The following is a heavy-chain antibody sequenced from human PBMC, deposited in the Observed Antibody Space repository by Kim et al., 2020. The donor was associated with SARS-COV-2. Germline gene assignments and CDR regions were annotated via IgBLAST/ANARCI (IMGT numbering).Heavy chain of an antibody. CDR3: ARGPDYYGSGSFFNF. V-gene: IGHV4-34*01. D-gene: IGHD3-10*01. CDR2: INDYGST. CDR1: GGSLSGYY. Sequence: SETLSLTCAVYGGSLSGYYWTWIRQPPGKGLEWFGEINDYGSTNYNPSLESRVTLSLDTSKNQVSLKLSSVTAADTAVFYCARGPDYYGSGSFFNFWGQGTPVTVSS. J-gene: IGHJ4*02.